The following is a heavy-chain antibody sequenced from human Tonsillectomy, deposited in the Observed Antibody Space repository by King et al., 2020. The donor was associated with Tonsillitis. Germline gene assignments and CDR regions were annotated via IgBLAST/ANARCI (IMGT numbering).Heavy chain of an antibody. V-gene: IGHV4-39*01. J-gene: IGHJ4*02. Sequence: LQLQESGPGLVKPSETLSLTCTVSGGSISSSSYYWGWIRQPPGKGLEWIGCIYYSGSTYYNPSLKSRVTMSVDTSNNQFSLKLSSVTAADTAVYYCARGSRLGIYYFDYWGQGTLVTVSS. CDR1: GGSISSSSYY. CDR2: IYYSGST. D-gene: IGHD3-22*01. CDR3: ARGSRLGIYYFDY.